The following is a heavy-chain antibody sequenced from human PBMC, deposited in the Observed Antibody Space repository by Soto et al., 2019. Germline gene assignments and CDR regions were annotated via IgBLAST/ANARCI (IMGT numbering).Heavy chain of an antibody. CDR1: GGSINDDTYY. J-gene: IGHJ5*02. D-gene: IGHD2-2*01. CDR2: VYYSGTS. CDR3: ARLHCPSPGCVPLDP. Sequence: QLQLQEPGPGLVKPSETLSLTCTVSGGSINDDTYYWGWIRQPPGKGLEWIGSVYYSGTSSYNPSLPSLVNMPDDTSTNQLSLRLRSLTAADTAVYYCARLHCPSPGCVPLDPWGQGTLVIVSS. V-gene: IGHV4-39*01.